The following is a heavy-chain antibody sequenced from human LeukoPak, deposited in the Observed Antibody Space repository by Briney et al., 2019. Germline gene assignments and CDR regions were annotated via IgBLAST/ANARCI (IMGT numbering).Heavy chain of an antibody. J-gene: IGHJ4*02. D-gene: IGHD4-17*01. CDR3: ARVSRDYGDY. CDR1: GFTLSSYA. CDR2: ISGSDYGT. Sequence: PGGSLRLSCAASGFTLSSYATNWVRQAPGKGLEWVSTISGSDYGTYYADSMKGRFTISRDNAKNSLYLQMNSLRAEDTAVYYCARVSRDYGDYWGQGTLVTVSS. V-gene: IGHV3-23*01.